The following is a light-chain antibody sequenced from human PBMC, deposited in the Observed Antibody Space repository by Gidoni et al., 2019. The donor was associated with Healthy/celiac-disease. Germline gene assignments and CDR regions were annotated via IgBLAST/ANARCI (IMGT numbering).Light chain of an antibody. J-gene: IGKJ4*01. CDR1: QCVSSY. Sequence: EIVLTQTPATLPLSPGEKPTLSCRASQCVSSYLAWYQQKPGQAPSLLLYDASNKATGIPARFSGSGSWTAFSLTISSLVPEDVAVYYCQQRSNWPPLTFGGGTKVEIK. CDR3: QQRSNWPPLT. V-gene: IGKV3-11*01. CDR2: DAS.